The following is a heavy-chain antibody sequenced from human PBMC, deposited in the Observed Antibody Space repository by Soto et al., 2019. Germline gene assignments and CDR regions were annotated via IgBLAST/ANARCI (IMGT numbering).Heavy chain of an antibody. J-gene: IGHJ4*02. CDR1: GRSISSVGYS. V-gene: IGHV4-30-2*01. D-gene: IGHD3-22*01. CDR2: IYHSGST. Sequence: PSETLSLTCAVSGRSISSVGYSWSWIRQPPGKGLEWIGYIYHSGSTYYNPSLKSRVPISVDRSKNQFSPKLSSVTAADTAVYYCARVTYYYDSSGYYSRGYFDYWGQGTLVTVSS. CDR3: ARVTYYYDSSGYYSRGYFDY.